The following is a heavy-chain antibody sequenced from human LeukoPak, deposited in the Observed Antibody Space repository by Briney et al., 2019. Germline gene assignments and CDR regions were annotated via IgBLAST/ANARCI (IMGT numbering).Heavy chain of an antibody. V-gene: IGHV6-1*01. CDR3: ARDHCSGGSCYWRFDY. J-gene: IGHJ4*02. Sequence: SQTLSLTCAISGDSVFSNSAAWNWIRQSPSRGLECLGRTYYRSKWYNDYAVSVKSRITINPDTSKNQFSLQLNSVTPEDTAVYYCARDHCSGGSCYWRFDYWGQGPLVTVSS. CDR2: TYYRSKWYN. D-gene: IGHD2-15*01. CDR1: GDSVFSNSAA.